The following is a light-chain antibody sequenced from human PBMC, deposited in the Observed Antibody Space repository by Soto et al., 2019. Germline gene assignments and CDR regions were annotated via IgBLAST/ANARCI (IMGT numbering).Light chain of an antibody. CDR3: CSYAGSYTLWV. Sequence: QSALTQPRSVSGSPGQSVTISCTGTSSDVGGYNFVSWYQQYPGKAPKLIIYDVSKRPSGVPDRFSGSKSGNTASLTISGLQAEDEADYYCCSYAGSYTLWVFGGGIKLTVL. J-gene: IGLJ3*02. CDR1: SSDVGGYNF. V-gene: IGLV2-11*01. CDR2: DVS.